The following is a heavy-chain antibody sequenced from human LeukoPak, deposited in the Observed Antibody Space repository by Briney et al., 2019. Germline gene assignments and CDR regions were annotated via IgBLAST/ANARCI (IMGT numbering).Heavy chain of an antibody. CDR1: GFTLRSYD. Sequence: SGGSLRLSCAASGFTLRSYDMSWVRQAPGKGLEWVAVISYDGSNKYYADSVKGRFTISRDNSKNTLYLQMNSLRAEDTAVYYCAGGRTYYYDSSGYYYWGQGTLVTVSS. CDR3: AGGRTYYYDSSGYYY. D-gene: IGHD3-22*01. J-gene: IGHJ4*02. CDR2: ISYDGSNK. V-gene: IGHV3-30*03.